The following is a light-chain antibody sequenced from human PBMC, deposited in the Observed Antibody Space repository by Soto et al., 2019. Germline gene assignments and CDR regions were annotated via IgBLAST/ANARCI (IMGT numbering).Light chain of an antibody. CDR1: SGHSSYS. CDR2: LEGSGSY. V-gene: IGLV4-60*03. J-gene: IGLJ3*02. Sequence: QPVLTQSSSASASLGSSVKLTCTLSSGHSSYSIAWHQQQPGKAPRYLMKLEGSGSYNKGSGVPDRFSGSSSGADRYLTISNLQSEDEAEYYCETWDSNTRVFGGGTKLTVL. CDR3: ETWDSNTRV.